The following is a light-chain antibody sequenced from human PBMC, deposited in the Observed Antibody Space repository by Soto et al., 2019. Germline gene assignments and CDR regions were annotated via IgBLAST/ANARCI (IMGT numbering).Light chain of an antibody. CDR1: QSVLYSINSKNY. Sequence: DIVMTQSPDSLAVSLGERASINCKSSQSVLYSINSKNYLAWYQHKPGQPPKLLIYWASTRESGVPDRFSGSGSGTDFTLTISSLQHEDVAVYYCQQFFSAPRTFGQGTKVELK. CDR2: WAS. V-gene: IGKV4-1*01. CDR3: QQFFSAPRT. J-gene: IGKJ1*01.